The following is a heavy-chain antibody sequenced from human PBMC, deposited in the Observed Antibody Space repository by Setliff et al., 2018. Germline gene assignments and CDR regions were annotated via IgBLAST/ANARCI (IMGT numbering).Heavy chain of an antibody. Sequence: PSETLSLTCNVSGASVSSHYWDWIRQPPGKGLEWIGFISYSGITTYNVSLKSRVSISVDTSKTQFSLKLNSMTTADTAVYYCARGGTYRYFDYWGQGALVTVSS. V-gene: IGHV4-59*02. CDR3: ARGGTYRYFDY. J-gene: IGHJ4*02. CDR2: ISYSGIT. CDR1: GASVSSHY.